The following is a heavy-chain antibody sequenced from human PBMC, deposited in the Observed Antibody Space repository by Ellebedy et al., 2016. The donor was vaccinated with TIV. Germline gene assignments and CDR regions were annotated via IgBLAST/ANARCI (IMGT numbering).Heavy chain of an antibody. Sequence: KVSCKGSGYRFTSYWIAWVRQMPGKGLEWMAIIYPGDSDARYSPSFQGQVTISADKSNSPAYLQWSSLKASDTGIYYCARQTSYFFDSWGQGTLVTVSS. J-gene: IGHJ4*02. D-gene: IGHD1-1*01. CDR1: GYRFTSYW. V-gene: IGHV5-51*01. CDR2: IYPGDSDA. CDR3: ARQTSYFFDS.